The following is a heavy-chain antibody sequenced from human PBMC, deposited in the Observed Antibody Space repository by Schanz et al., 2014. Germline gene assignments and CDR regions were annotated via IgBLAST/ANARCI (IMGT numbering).Heavy chain of an antibody. CDR2: ISSGGTTI. CDR1: GFTFSDSF. CDR3: VKDLQRELLRDDHYYGMDV. Sequence: QVLLVESGGGLVKPGGSLRLSCSASGFTFSDSFMSWIRQTPGKGLEWIAYISSGGTTIYYADSVKGRFTISRDNAKNTMYLQMNSLRAEDTAVYYCVKDLQRELLRDDHYYGMDVWGQGTTVTVSS. D-gene: IGHD1-26*01. J-gene: IGHJ6*02. V-gene: IGHV3-11*04.